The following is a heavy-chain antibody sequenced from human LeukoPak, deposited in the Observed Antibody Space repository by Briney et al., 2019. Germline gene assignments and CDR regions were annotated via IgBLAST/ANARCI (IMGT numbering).Heavy chain of an antibody. CDR1: CGSISSYY. Sequence: ASETLSLTCTVSCGSISSYYWSWIRQPPGKGLEWLGYIYYSGSTNCNPSLKSRVTISVDTSKNQFSVKLSSVTAAGTAVYYCTRATGRGDDASYDYWGQGTLVTVSS. CDR3: TRATGRGDDASYDY. V-gene: IGHV4-59*01. CDR2: IYYSGST. J-gene: IGHJ4*02. D-gene: IGHD2-21*02.